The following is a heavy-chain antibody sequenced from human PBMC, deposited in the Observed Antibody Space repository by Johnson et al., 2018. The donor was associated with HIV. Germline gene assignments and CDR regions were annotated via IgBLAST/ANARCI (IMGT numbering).Heavy chain of an antibody. CDR2: ISGSGDTA. V-gene: IGHV3-23*04. D-gene: IGHD6-19*01. J-gene: IGHJ3*02. CDR3: VRDQGSGWPTNAFDI. CDR1: GFTFSSYA. Sequence: MLLVESGGGLVQPGGSLRLSCAASGFTFSSYAMSCVRQAPGKGLEWVSAISGSGDTAYYADSVKGRFIIFRDNSKNLTNLQMNGLSDEDTADYYCVRDQGSGWPTNAFDIWGQGTMVTVSS.